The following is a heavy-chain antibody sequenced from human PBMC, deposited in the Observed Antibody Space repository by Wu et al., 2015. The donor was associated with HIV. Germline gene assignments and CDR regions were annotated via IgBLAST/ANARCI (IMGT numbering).Heavy chain of an antibody. V-gene: IGHV1-2*02. CDR3: ARATFGVLTDFND. Sequence: QVQLVQSAADVKKPGASVKVSCKTSGYDFRDNFIHWVRQAPGPGLEWMGWINTKTGNTKYAQKFEARVTMTRDTSITTAFMELSSLTSDDTAVYYYARATFGVLTDFNDWGQGTLLTVSS. CDR2: INTKTGNT. D-gene: IGHD3-3*01. CDR1: GYDFRDNF. J-gene: IGHJ4*02.